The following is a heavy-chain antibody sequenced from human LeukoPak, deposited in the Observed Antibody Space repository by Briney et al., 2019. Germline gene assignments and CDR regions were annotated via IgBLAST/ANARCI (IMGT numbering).Heavy chain of an antibody. V-gene: IGHV3-74*01. CDR3: ARGGYREQLGS. CDR1: GFTFSSYW. Sequence: GGSLRLSCAASGFTFSSYWMHWVRQAPGKGLVWVSRINSDGSSTSYADSVKGRFSISRDNAKNTLYLQMSSLRAEDTAVYYCARGGYREQLGSWGQGTLVTVSS. J-gene: IGHJ5*02. D-gene: IGHD6-13*01. CDR2: INSDGSST.